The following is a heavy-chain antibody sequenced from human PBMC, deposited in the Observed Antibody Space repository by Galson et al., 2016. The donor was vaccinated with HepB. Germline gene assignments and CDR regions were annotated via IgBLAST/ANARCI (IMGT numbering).Heavy chain of an antibody. V-gene: IGHV3-33*01. CDR1: GFSFSGHG. J-gene: IGHJ5*01. CDR3: ARVRSSSWFDS. Sequence: SLRLSCAASGFSFSGHGMHWLLQAPGKGLEWVAAIWHDGTNENYAASVKGRFSISRDNSKSMLYLQMHSLRAEDIGVYYCARVRSSSWFDSWGQGTLVTVS. D-gene: IGHD6-13*01. CDR2: IWHDGTNE.